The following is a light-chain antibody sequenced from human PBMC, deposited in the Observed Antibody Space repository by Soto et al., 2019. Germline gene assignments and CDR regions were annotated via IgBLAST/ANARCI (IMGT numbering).Light chain of an antibody. Sequence: QSALTQPASVSGSPGQSITISCTGTSSDVGHYNFVSWYQQYPGKAPKVMIYEVYERPSGVSDRFSGSKSGSTASLTISGLQLEDEADYYCCSYAGGSTYVFGTGTKVTVL. CDR3: CSYAGGSTYV. J-gene: IGLJ1*01. CDR2: EVY. V-gene: IGLV2-23*02. CDR1: SSDVGHYNF.